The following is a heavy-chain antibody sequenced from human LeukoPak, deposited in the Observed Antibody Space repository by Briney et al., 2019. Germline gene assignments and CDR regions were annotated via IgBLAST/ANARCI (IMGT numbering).Heavy chain of an antibody. CDR2: FDPEDGET. CDR3: ATEEPATVVGGGAFDI. CDR1: GYTLTELS. D-gene: IGHD4-23*01. Sequence: ASVTVSCKVSGYTLTELSMHWVRQAPGKGLEWMGGFDPEDGETIYAQKFQGRVTMTEDTSTDTAYMELSSLRSEDTAVYYCATEEPATVVGGGAFDIWRQGTMVTVSS. J-gene: IGHJ3*02. V-gene: IGHV1-24*01.